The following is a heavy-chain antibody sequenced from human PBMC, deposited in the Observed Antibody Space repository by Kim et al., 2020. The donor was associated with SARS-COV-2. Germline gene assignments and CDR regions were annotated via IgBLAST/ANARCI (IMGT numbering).Heavy chain of an antibody. J-gene: IGHJ5*02. CDR3: AKDRNMVRGVPHCPDP. V-gene: IGHV3-33*06. D-gene: IGHD3-10*01. CDR2: IWYDGSNK. CDR1: GFTFSSYG. Sequence: GGSLRLSCAASGFTFSSYGMHWVRQAPGKGLEWVAVIWYDGSNKYYADSVKGRFTISRDNSKNTLYLQMNILRAEDTAVYYCAKDRNMVRGVPHCPDPWGQGTLVTVSS.